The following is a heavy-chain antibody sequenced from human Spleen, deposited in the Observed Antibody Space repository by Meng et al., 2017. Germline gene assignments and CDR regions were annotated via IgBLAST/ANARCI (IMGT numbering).Heavy chain of an antibody. D-gene: IGHD6-13*01. CDR2: IKSNSDGGTT. CDR3: ATGAAAADH. J-gene: IGHJ4*02. V-gene: IGHV3-15*01. Sequence: GESLKISCEGSGFIFTNAYMTWVRQAPGKGLEWVGRIKSNSDGGTTDYAAPVKGRFTISRDDSKNTLYLQMNSLITEDTAVYFCATGAAAADHWGQGTLVTVSS. CDR1: GFIFTNAY.